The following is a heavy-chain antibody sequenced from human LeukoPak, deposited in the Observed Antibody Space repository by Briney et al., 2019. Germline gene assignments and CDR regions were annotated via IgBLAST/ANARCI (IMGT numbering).Heavy chain of an antibody. Sequence: GGSLRLSCAASGFTFSGYSMNWVRQAPGKGLEWVSSISSSSSYIYYADSVKGRFTISRDNAKNSLYLQMNSLRAEDTALYYCAKGPRYYESSGHSDYWGQGTLVTVSS. CDR2: ISSSSSYI. J-gene: IGHJ4*02. V-gene: IGHV3-21*04. CDR1: GFTFSGYS. D-gene: IGHD3-22*01. CDR3: AKGPRYYESSGHSDY.